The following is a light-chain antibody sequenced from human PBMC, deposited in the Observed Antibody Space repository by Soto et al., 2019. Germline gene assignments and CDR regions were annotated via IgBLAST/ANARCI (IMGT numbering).Light chain of an antibody. Sequence: DIQMTQSPSTLSASVGDRVSITCLASQSISSWLAWYQRKPGKAPKLLIYKASSLESGVPSRFSGSGSGTEFTLTISSLQPDDFATYYCQQYNSYSPTFGQGTKVDIK. J-gene: IGKJ1*01. CDR1: QSISSW. CDR3: QQYNSYSPT. V-gene: IGKV1-5*03. CDR2: KAS.